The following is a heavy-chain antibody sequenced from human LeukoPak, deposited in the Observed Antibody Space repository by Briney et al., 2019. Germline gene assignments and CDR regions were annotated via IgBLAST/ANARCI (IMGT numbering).Heavy chain of an antibody. V-gene: IGHV1-8*01. Sequence: ASVKVSCKASGYTFTSYDINWVRQATGQGLEWMGWMNPNSGNTGYAQKFQGRVTMTRNTSISTAYMELSSLRSEDTAVYYCARGNLGSGEDDYRGQGTLVTVSS. CDR3: ARGNLGSGEDDY. D-gene: IGHD6-19*01. J-gene: IGHJ4*02. CDR1: GYTFTSYD. CDR2: MNPNSGNT.